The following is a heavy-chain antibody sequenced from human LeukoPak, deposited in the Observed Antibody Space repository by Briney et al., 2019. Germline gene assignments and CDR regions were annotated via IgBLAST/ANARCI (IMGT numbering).Heavy chain of an antibody. V-gene: IGHV3-23*01. CDR1: GFTFSNYA. CDR2: ISGSGGST. CDR3: ARSIGYCSSTSCYPINWFDP. J-gene: IGHJ5*02. D-gene: IGHD2-2*01. Sequence: PGGSLRLSCVASGFTFSNYAMSWVRQAPGKGLEWVSAISGSGGSTYYADSVKGRFTISRDNSKNTLYLQMNSLRAEDTAVYYCARSIGYCSSTSCYPINWFDPWGQGTLVTVSS.